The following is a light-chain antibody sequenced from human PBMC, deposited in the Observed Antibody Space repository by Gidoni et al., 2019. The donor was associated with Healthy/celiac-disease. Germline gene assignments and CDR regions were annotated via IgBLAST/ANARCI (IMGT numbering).Light chain of an antibody. CDR3: QQSYSTPPWT. Sequence: DIQMTQSPPSLSASVGDRVTITCRASHSISSYLNWYQQKPGKAPKLLIYAASSLQSGVPSRFSGSGSGTDFTLTISSLQPEDFATYYCQQSYSTPPWTFGQGTKVEIK. CDR2: AAS. V-gene: IGKV1-39*01. CDR1: HSISSY. J-gene: IGKJ1*01.